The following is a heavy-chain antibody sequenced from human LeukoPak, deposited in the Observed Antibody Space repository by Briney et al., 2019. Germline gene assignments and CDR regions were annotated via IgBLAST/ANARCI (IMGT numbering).Heavy chain of an antibody. Sequence: SQTLSLTCTVSGGSISSGSYYWSWIRQPAGKGLEWTGRIYTSGSTNYNPSLKSRVTISVDTSKNQFSLKLSSVTAADTAVYYCARDPNDFWSGYYDYWGQGTLVTVSS. J-gene: IGHJ4*02. CDR1: GGSISSGSYY. V-gene: IGHV4-61*02. CDR3: ARDPNDFWSGYYDY. D-gene: IGHD3-3*01. CDR2: IYTSGST.